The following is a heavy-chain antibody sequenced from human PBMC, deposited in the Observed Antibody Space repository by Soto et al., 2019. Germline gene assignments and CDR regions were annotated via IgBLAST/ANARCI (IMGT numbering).Heavy chain of an antibody. CDR1: GYRFTSYW. CDR2: IYPGDSDT. V-gene: IGHV5-51*01. J-gene: IGHJ4*01. CDR3: ARGLYSRSPYYFDY. Sequence: PGESLKISYKGSGYRFTSYWIAWVRQVPGKGLEWMGIIYPGDSDTRYSPSFQGQVTISADKSISTAYLQWSSLKASDTAMYYCARGLYSRSPYYFDYWGQGTLVTVSS. D-gene: IGHD6-13*01.